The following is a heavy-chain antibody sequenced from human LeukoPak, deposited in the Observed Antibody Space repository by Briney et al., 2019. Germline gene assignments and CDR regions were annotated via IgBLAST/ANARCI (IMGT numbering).Heavy chain of an antibody. CDR1: GSIFTSYW. J-gene: IGHJ5*02. D-gene: IGHD6-13*01. CDR2: IYPGDSDT. CDR3: ARSHGSSSESNWFDP. V-gene: IGHV5-51*01. Sequence: GASLQISCKGSGSIFTSYWIGGGRPLPGKGLEWMGIIYPGDSDTRYSPSFQGQVTISADKSISTAYLQWSSLKASDTAMYYCARSHGSSSESNWFDPWGQGTLVTVSS.